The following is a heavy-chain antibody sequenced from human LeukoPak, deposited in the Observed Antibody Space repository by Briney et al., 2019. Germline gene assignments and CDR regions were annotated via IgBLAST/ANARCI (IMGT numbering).Heavy chain of an antibody. Sequence: SETLSLTCTVSGGSITTSRYYWGWTRQPPGKGLGWIGFIYYGGSTYYNPSLKGRVTISVDTPKNQFSLKWSSVTAADTAVYYCARAFRARYFDLWGRGTLVTVSS. D-gene: IGHD2/OR15-2a*01. CDR1: GGSITTSRYY. CDR2: IYYGGST. V-gene: IGHV4-39*01. CDR3: ARAFRARYFDL. J-gene: IGHJ2*01.